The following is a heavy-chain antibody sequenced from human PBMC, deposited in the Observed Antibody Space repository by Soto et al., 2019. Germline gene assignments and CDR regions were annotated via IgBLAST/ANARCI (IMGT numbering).Heavy chain of an antibody. V-gene: IGHV3-21*01. CDR3: ARNESSNIYGMDV. Sequence: EVQLVESGGGLVKPGGSLRLSCAASGFTFSSYSMNWVRQAPGKGLEWVSSINSGSFSINYADSVKGGFSISRDNAQNSLHLQMNHLRAEDTAVYYCARNESSNIYGMDVWGQGTTVTVSS. D-gene: IGHD6-6*01. CDR1: GFTFSSYS. J-gene: IGHJ6*02. CDR2: INSGSFSI.